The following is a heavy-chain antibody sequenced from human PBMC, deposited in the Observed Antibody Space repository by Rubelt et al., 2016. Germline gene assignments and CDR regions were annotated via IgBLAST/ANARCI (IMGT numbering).Heavy chain of an antibody. D-gene: IGHD3/OR15-3a*01. J-gene: IGHJ4*02. CDR2: INNSGST. CDR3: ARGRGLLDGDYVDY. Sequence: QVQLQQWGAGLLKPSETLSLTCAVSGGSFSGYYWTWIRQPPGKGLEWIGEINNSGSTNYTTSLKSRLTISIATTKNKFSLKLVSVTAADTAVYYCARGRGLLDGDYVDYWGQGTLVTVSS. CDR1: GGSFSGYY. V-gene: IGHV4-34*01.